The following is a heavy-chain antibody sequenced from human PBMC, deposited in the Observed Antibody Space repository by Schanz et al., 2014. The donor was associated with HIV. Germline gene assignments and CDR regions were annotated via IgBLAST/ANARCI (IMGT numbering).Heavy chain of an antibody. J-gene: IGHJ6*02. CDR1: GYTFNDYY. CDR2: INGDDGAT. Sequence: QVQLMQSGAELKKPGASVRVSCKTSGYTFNDYYIHWVRQAPGEGLEWMGWINGDDGATRYSQKFQGRVTMTGDRSISTAYMELSRLTSDDTAMYYCAREKVGILADYTPNGMDVWGQGTTVTVSS. CDR3: AREKVGILADYTPNGMDV. V-gene: IGHV1-2*02. D-gene: IGHD3-9*01.